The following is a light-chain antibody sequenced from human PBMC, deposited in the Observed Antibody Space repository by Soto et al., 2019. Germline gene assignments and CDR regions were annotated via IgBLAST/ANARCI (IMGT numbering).Light chain of an antibody. CDR2: EVS. CDR3: SSYTSRSTVI. Sequence: QSGLTQPASVSGSPGQSITISCTGTSSDVGAYKYVSWYQHYPGKAPKVIIYEVSNRPSGISNRFSGSKSGNTASLTISRLQTEDEADYYCSSYTSRSTVIFGGGTKLTVL. CDR1: SSDVGAYKY. J-gene: IGLJ2*01. V-gene: IGLV2-14*01.